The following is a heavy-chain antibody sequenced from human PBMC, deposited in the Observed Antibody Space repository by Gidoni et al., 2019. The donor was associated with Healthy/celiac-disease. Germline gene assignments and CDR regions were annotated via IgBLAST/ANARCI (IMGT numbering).Heavy chain of an antibody. D-gene: IGHD6-19*01. V-gene: IGHV1-69*04. Sequence: QVQLVHSGAAVKKPGSSVKVSCKASGGTFSSYTISWVRQAPGQGLEWMGRIIPILGIANYAQKFQGRVTITADKSTSTAYMELSSLRSEDTAVYYCARDRFVPPKGSGWYYGMDVWGQGTTVTVSS. CDR3: ARDRFVPPKGSGWYYGMDV. CDR2: IIPILGIA. J-gene: IGHJ6*02. CDR1: GGTFSSYT.